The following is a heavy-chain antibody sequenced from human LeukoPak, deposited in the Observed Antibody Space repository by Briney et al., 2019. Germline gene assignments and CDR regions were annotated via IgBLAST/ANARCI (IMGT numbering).Heavy chain of an antibody. CDR3: AGDYDSSGYYIVY. Sequence: SVKVSXKASGGTFSSYAISWVRQAPGQGLEWMGRIIPIFGTANYAQKFQGRVTITADESTSTAYMELSSLRSEDTAVYYCAGDYDSSGYYIVYWGQGTLVTVSS. V-gene: IGHV1-69*13. CDR1: GGTFSSYA. J-gene: IGHJ4*02. D-gene: IGHD3-22*01. CDR2: IIPIFGTA.